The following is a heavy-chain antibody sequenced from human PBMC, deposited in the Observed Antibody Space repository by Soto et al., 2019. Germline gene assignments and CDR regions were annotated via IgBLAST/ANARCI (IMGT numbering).Heavy chain of an antibody. D-gene: IGHD4-17*01. V-gene: IGHV1-69*02. CDR1: GGTFSSYT. Sequence: QVQLVQSGAEVKKPGSSVKVSCKASGGTFSSYTISWVRQAPGQGLEWMGRIIPILGIANYAQKFQGRVTITADKSTSTGYLELSSRISEDTAVYYCASGYGDYPYWGQGTLVTVSS. CDR3: ASGYGDYPY. J-gene: IGHJ4*02. CDR2: IIPILGIA.